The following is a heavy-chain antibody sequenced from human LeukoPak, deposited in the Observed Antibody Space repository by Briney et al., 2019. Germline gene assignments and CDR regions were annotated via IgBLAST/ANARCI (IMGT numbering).Heavy chain of an antibody. CDR3: ARDSGYYDSSGYT. D-gene: IGHD3-22*01. V-gene: IGHV4-31*03. CDR2: IYYSGST. J-gene: IGHJ5*02. Sequence: SQTLSLTCTVSGGSISSGGYYWSWIRQHPGKGLEWTGYIYYSGSTYYNPSLKSRVTISVDTSKNQFSLKLSSVTAADTAVYYCARDSGYYDSSGYTWGQGTLVTVSS. CDR1: GGSISSGGYY.